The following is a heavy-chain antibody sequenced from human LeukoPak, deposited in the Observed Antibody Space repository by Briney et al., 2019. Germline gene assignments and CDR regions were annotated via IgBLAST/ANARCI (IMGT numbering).Heavy chain of an antibody. D-gene: IGHD1-26*01. CDR1: GYSISSGYY. CDR2: IYHSGST. V-gene: IGHV4-38-2*02. J-gene: IGHJ4*02. CDR3: ARQAGATLFDY. Sequence: PSETLSLTCTVSGYSISSGYYWGWIRQPPGKGLEWIGSIYHSGSTYYNPSLKSRVTISVDTSKNQFSLKLSSVTAADTAVYYCARQAGATLFDYWGQGTLVTVSS.